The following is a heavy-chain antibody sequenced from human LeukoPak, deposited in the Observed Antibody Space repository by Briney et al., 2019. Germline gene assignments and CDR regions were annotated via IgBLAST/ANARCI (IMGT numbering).Heavy chain of an antibody. D-gene: IGHD6-6*01. J-gene: IGHJ3*02. Sequence: GRSLRLSCAASGFTFSSYAMHWVRQAPGKGLEWVAVISYDGSNKYYADSVKGRFTISRDNSKNTLYLKMNSLRAEDTAVYYCAKDGRYGIAARMGAFDIWGQRTMVTVSS. V-gene: IGHV3-30-3*01. CDR1: GFTFSSYA. CDR3: AKDGRYGIAARMGAFDI. CDR2: ISYDGSNK.